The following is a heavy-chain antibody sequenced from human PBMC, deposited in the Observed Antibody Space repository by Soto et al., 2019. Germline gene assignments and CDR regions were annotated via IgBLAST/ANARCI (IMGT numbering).Heavy chain of an antibody. D-gene: IGHD2-15*01. Sequence: QVQLVQSGAEVKKPGASVKVSCKASGYTFTSYGISWVRQAPGQGLEWMGWISASNGNTNYAQNLQGRVTMTTDTSTSTIYIELRSLRSDDTAVYYCARDYYCIGGSCYNCFDPWGQGTLVTVSS. V-gene: IGHV1-18*01. CDR1: GYTFTSYG. CDR3: ARDYYCIGGSCYNCFDP. J-gene: IGHJ5*02. CDR2: ISASNGNT.